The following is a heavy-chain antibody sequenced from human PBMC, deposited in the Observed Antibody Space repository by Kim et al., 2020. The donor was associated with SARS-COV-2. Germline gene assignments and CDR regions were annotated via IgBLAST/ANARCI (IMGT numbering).Heavy chain of an antibody. CDR3: ARVGHTRGHIWGVGDDYFDY. J-gene: IGHJ4*02. V-gene: IGHV3-48*04. CDR2: ISSSYSTI. Sequence: GGSLRLSCAASGFTFSSYSMNWVRQAPGKGLEWVSYISSSYSTIYYADSVKGRFTISRDNAKNSLYLQMNSLRAEDTAVYSCARVGHTRGHIWGVGDDYFDYWGQGTLVTASS. D-gene: IGHD3-16*01. CDR1: GFTFSSYS.